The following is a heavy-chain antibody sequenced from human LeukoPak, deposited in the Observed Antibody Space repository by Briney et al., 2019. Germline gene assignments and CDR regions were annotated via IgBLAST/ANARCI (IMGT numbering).Heavy chain of an antibody. V-gene: IGHV3-7*04. CDR2: IKEDGSEK. J-gene: IGHJ4*02. D-gene: IGHD5-18*01. CDR1: GFTFSTFE. Sequence: PGGSLRLSCVASGFTFSTFEMNWVRQAPGKGLEWVANIKEDGSEKYYVDSVKGRFTISRDNAKNSLYLQMNSLRAEDTAVYYCARHAWMQPPLYWGQGTLVTVSS. CDR3: ARHAWMQPPLY.